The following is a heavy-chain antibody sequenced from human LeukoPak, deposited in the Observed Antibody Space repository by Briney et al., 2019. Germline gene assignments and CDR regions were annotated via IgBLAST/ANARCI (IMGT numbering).Heavy chain of an antibody. J-gene: IGHJ6*04. D-gene: IGHD6-19*01. CDR2: IIPIFGTA. Sequence: SVKVSCKASGGTFSSYAIGWVRQAPGQGLEWMGGIIPIFGTANYAQKFQGRVTITADKSTSTAYMELSSLRSEDTAVYYCARARGGSGWYTDNLYYGMDVWGKGTTVTVSS. CDR3: ARARGGSGWYTDNLYYGMDV. V-gene: IGHV1-69*06. CDR1: GGTFSSYA.